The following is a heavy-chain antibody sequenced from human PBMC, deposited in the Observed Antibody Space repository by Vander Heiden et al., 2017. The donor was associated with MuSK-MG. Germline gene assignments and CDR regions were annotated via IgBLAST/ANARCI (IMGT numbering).Heavy chain of an antibody. CDR3: ARQGPSWPFRMGYYYYGKDG. J-gene: IGHJ6*01. CDR2: IYYSGGT. V-gene: IGHV4-39*01. CDR1: GGSISSSSYH. Sequence: LQLQESGPGLVKPSETLSLTCTVSGGSISSSSYHWGWIRQPPGKGLEWVGRIYYSGGTHYNPSLKGRGTKSVEKSKDQVSLEVSSVAGAKTGVYYCARQGPSWPFRMGYYYYGKDGWGQRTTGNVSS. D-gene: IGHD2-15*01.